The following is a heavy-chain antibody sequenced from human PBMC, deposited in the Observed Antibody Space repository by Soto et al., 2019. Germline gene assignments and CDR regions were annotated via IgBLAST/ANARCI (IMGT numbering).Heavy chain of an antibody. D-gene: IGHD3-10*01. J-gene: IGHJ5*02. V-gene: IGHV4-30-2*01. CDR2: MYDTGST. Sequence: QLQLQESGSGLVKPSQTLSLTCAVSGASMSSGVYSWSWIRQPPGKGLEWIGYMYDTGSTYYNPSIKPRVTISADMSKNHLSLNLTSVTAADTAVYYGARDRGTGSFYPTWGQGILVTVSS. CDR1: GASMSSGVYS. CDR3: ARDRGTGSFYPT.